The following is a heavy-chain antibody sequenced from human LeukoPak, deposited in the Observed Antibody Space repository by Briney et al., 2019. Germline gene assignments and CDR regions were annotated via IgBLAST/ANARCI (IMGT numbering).Heavy chain of an antibody. J-gene: IGHJ6*03. CDR2: INPNSGDT. D-gene: IGHD2-8*01. Sequence: ASVKVSCKASGYSFTGYYMHWVRQAPGQGLEWMGWINPNSGDTKYAQKFQGRVTMTRDTSISTAYMELTRLRSDDTAVYYCARGGLRVMVYRLYYMDVWGKGTTVTISS. V-gene: IGHV1-2*02. CDR3: ARGGLRVMVYRLYYMDV. CDR1: GYSFTGYY.